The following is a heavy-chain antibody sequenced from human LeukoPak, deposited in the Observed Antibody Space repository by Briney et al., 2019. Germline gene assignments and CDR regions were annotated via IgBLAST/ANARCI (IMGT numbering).Heavy chain of an antibody. Sequence: SETLSLTCTVSGGSISSSSLYWDWIRQPPGKGLEWIGTVYYSGSTYYNPSLKGRVTISVDTSKNQFSLKLSSVTAADTAVYYCARNASSLGAGAFDIWGQGTMVTVSS. D-gene: IGHD2-2*01. V-gene: IGHV4-39*01. CDR3: ARNASSLGAGAFDI. CDR2: VYYSGST. J-gene: IGHJ3*02. CDR1: GGSISSSSLY.